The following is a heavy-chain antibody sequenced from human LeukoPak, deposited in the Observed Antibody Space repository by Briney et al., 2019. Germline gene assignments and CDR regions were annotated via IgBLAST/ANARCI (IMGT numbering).Heavy chain of an antibody. Sequence: SGGSLRLSCAASGFTFREYAMSWFRQAPGKGLEWVGFIRSKAYGGTTEYAASVKGRFTISRDDSKSIAYLQLNSLKTEDTAVYYCTRDRGPFSDPLRGDYWGQGTLVTVSS. CDR2: IRSKAYGGTT. V-gene: IGHV3-49*03. CDR3: TRDRGPFSDPLRGDY. J-gene: IGHJ4*02. CDR1: GFTFREYA. D-gene: IGHD3-10*01.